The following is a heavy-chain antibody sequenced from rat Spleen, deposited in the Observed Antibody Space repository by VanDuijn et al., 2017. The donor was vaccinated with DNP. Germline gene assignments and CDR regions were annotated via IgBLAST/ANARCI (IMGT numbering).Heavy chain of an antibody. CDR3: ATYYGFNSYFFDY. D-gene: IGHD1-6*01. Sequence: EVQLVESGGDLVQPGRSLKLSCAASGFAFSDYYMAWVRQAPTQGLEWVASISNDGGSHYYRDSVKGRITISRDIAKRSLYLQMDNLRSEDTATYFCATYYGFNSYFFDYWGQGVMVTVSS. V-gene: IGHV5-20*01. CDR2: ISNDGGSH. CDR1: GFAFSDYY. J-gene: IGHJ2*01.